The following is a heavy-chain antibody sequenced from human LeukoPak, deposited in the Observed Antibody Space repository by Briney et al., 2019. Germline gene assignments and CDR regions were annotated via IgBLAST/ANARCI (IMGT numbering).Heavy chain of an antibody. CDR2: ISSSGSTT. CDR3: ARDAPLVGATYYFDY. V-gene: IGHV3-48*03. D-gene: IGHD1-26*01. Sequence: GGSLRLSCADSGFTFSSYEMNWVRQAPGKGLEWVSYISSSGSTTYYADSVKGRFTTSRGDAKNSLYLQMNSLRAEDTAVYYCARDAPLVGATYYFDYWGQGTLVTVSS. J-gene: IGHJ4*02. CDR1: GFTFSSYE.